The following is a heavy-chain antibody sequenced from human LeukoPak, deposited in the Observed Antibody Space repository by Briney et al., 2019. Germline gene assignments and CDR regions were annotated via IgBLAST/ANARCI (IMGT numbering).Heavy chain of an antibody. J-gene: IGHJ3*02. Sequence: GESLKISCKASGYSFTYYWIAWVRQMPGRGLEWMGIIYPGDSDTRYSPSFQGQVTISVDKSITTAYLQWSSLKASDTAMYYCTRPPFIWGQGTMVTVSS. CDR1: GYSFTYYW. CDR3: TRPPFI. V-gene: IGHV5-51*01. CDR2: IYPGDSDT.